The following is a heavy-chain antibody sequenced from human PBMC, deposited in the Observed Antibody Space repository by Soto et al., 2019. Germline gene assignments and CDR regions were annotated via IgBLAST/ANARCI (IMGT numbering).Heavy chain of an antibody. J-gene: IGHJ4*02. D-gene: IGHD6-19*01. CDR2: INAGNGNT. Sequence: QVQLVQSGPEEKKPGASVKVSCKASGYTFTGYAMHWVRQAPGQRLEWMGWINAGNGNTKYSLKFQARVTITRDTSASTAYMELSSLRSEDTAVYYCARAVAVAADFDYWGQGTLVTFSS. V-gene: IGHV1-3*05. CDR1: GYTFTGYA. CDR3: ARAVAVAADFDY.